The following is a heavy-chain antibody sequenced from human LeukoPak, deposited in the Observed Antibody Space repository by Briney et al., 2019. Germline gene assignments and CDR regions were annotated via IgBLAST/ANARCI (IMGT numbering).Heavy chain of an antibody. CDR1: GFXFSSYE. J-gene: IGHJ4*02. D-gene: IGHD6-13*01. CDR2: ISSSGSTI. V-gene: IGHV3-48*03. CDR3: ARDVVEQQLDLDY. Sequence: GGSLRLSCAASGFXFSSYEINWVRQAPGKGLEWVSYISSSGSTIYYADSVKGRFTISRDNANNSLYLQMNSLRAEDTAVYYCARDVVEQQLDLDYWGQGTLVTVSS.